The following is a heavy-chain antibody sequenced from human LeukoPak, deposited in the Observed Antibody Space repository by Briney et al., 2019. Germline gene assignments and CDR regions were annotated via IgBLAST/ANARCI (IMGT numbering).Heavy chain of an antibody. CDR2: FGPEDGKT. J-gene: IGHJ4*02. D-gene: IGHD3-22*01. CDR1: GYTLTQLS. CDR3: ATDREYYEDSGSPLTD. V-gene: IGHV1-24*01. Sequence: GASVKVSCKVSGYTLTQLSMHWVRQAPGKGLEWMGSFGPEDGKTIYAQKFQGRVTMTEDTSADTAFMELSSLRSEDTAVYYCATDREYYEDSGSPLTDWGQGTLVTVSS.